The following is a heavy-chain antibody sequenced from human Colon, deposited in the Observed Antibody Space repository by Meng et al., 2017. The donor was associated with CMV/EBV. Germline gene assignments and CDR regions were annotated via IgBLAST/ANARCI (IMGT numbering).Heavy chain of an antibody. CDR2: ISDSGGST. J-gene: IGHJ6*02. CDR3: AKVAGDPYYYYGMDV. CDR1: GFTFRSYA. D-gene: IGHD2-15*01. V-gene: IGHV3-23*01. Sequence: GESLKISCAASGFTFRSYAMSWVRQAPGKGLEWVSSISDSGGSTYYADSVKGRFTISRDNSKNTLYLQMNSLRAEDTAVYYCAKVAGDPYYYYGMDVWGQGTTVTVSS.